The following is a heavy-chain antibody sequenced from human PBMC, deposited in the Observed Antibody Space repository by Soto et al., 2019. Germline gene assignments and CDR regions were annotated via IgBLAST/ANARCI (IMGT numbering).Heavy chain of an antibody. J-gene: IGHJ4*02. CDR2: IIPIFVTA. D-gene: IGHD5-12*01. CDR1: GGTFSSYA. CDR3: AREVARRGYFDY. Sequence: QVQLVQSGAEVKKPGSSVKVSCKASGGTFSSYAISWVRQAPGQGLEWLGGIIPIFVTANYAQKFQGRVTITADEPTSTDYMELSSLRSEDTAVYYCAREVARRGYFDYWGQGTLVTVSS. V-gene: IGHV1-69*01.